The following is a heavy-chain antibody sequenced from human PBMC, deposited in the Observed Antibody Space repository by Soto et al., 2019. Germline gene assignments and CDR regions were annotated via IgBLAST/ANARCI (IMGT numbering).Heavy chain of an antibody. Sequence: SETLSLTCTVSGGSISSYYWSWIRQPPGKGLECIGYINYSGSTNYNPSLKSRVTISVDTSKNQFSLKLSSVTAADTAVYYCARVRGNNYGYGRFEYWGQGTLVTVSS. D-gene: IGHD5-18*01. CDR1: GGSISSYY. CDR3: ARVRGNNYGYGRFEY. CDR2: INYSGST. J-gene: IGHJ4*02. V-gene: IGHV4-59*01.